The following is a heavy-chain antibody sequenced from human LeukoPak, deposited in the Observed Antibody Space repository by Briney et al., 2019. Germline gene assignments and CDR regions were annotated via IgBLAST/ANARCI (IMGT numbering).Heavy chain of an antibody. V-gene: IGHV3-21*04. CDR1: GSTFTSYS. D-gene: IGHD6-19*01. J-gene: IGHJ4*02. CDR2: ISGGGGST. Sequence: PGGSLRLSCAASGSTFTSYSMNWVRQAPGKGLEWVSTISGGGGSTYYADSVKGRFTISRDNAKNSLYLQMNSLRAEDTAVYYCARAPRYSSGWYEDYWGQGTLVTVSS. CDR3: ARAPRYSSGWYEDY.